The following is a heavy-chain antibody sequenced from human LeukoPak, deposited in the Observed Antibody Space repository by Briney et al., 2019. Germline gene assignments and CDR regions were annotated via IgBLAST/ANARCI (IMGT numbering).Heavy chain of an antibody. D-gene: IGHD3-10*01. CDR2: ISAYNGNT. CDR1: GYTFTSYG. V-gene: IGHV1-18*01. CDR3: ARAEVVGSGYYYYGMDV. J-gene: IGHJ6*02. Sequence: VASVKVSCKASGYTFTSYGISWVRQAPGQGLEWMGWISAYNGNTNYAQKLQGRVTMTTDTSTGTAYMELRSLRSDDTAVYYCARAEVVGSGYYYYGMDVWGQGTTVTVSS.